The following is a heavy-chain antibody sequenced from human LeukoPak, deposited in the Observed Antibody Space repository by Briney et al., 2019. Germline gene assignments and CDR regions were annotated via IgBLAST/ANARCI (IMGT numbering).Heavy chain of an antibody. CDR1: GFTFSGSA. D-gene: IGHD5-12*01. CDR2: ISYDGSNK. J-gene: IGHJ4*02. CDR3: AKPQGATGGDY. Sequence: PGGSLRLSCAASGFTFSGSAVHWVRQSPGKGLDWVAFISYDGSNKYYADSVKGRFTISRDNSKNTLYLQMNSLRTEDTALYYCAKPQGATGGDYWGQGTLVTVSS. V-gene: IGHV3-30*18.